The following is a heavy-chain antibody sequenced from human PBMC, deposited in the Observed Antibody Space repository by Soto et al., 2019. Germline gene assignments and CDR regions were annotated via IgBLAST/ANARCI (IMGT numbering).Heavy chain of an antibody. Sequence: QVQLQESGPGLVQPSGTLSLTCAVSGDSINNSHWWSWVRQTPGKGLEWIGETYHSGTTNYNPSPKPRVTISIDKAKNQFSLKMDSVTAADTAVYYCERQVNSSPARRPNWFDPLGHGTLVTVSA. D-gene: IGHD6-13*01. J-gene: IGHJ5*02. V-gene: IGHV4-4*02. CDR3: ERQVNSSPARRPNWFDP. CDR1: GDSINNSHW. CDR2: TYHSGTT.